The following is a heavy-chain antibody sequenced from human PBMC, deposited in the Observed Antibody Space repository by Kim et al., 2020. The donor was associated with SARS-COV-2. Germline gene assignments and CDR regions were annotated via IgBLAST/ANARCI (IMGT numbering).Heavy chain of an antibody. D-gene: IGHD2-21*02. Sequence: GGSLRLSCAASGFTFSSYSMNWVRQAPGKGLEWVSSISSSSSYIYYADSVKGRFTISRDNAKNSLYLQMNSLRAEDTAVYYCAREPQVTDYYYGMDVWGQGTTVTVSS. J-gene: IGHJ6*02. CDR2: ISSSSSYI. CDR1: GFTFSSYS. V-gene: IGHV3-21*01. CDR3: AREPQVTDYYYGMDV.